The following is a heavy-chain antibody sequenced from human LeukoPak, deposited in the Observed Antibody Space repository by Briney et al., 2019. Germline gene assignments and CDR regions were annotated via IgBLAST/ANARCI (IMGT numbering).Heavy chain of an antibody. Sequence: GGSLSLSCAASGFTFSSYAMHWVRQAPGKGLEWVAVISYDGSNKYYADSVKGRFTISRDNSKNTLYLQMNSLRAEDTAVYYCAKDILGRQQLVLYYYGMDVWGQGTTVTVSS. CDR1: GFTFSSYA. V-gene: IGHV3-30-3*01. CDR3: AKDILGRQQLVLYYYGMDV. CDR2: ISYDGSNK. D-gene: IGHD6-13*01. J-gene: IGHJ6*02.